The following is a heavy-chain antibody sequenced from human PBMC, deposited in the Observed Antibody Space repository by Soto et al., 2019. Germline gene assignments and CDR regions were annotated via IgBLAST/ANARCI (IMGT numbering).Heavy chain of an antibody. CDR3: AKDRLLVVPAAIRGVGMDV. CDR2: ISYDGSNK. V-gene: IGHV3-30*18. Sequence: QVQLVESGGGVVQPGRSLRLSCAASGFTFSSYGMHWVRQAPGKGLEWVAVISYDGSNKYYADSVKGRFTISRDNSKNTLYLQMNSLRAEGTAVYYCAKDRLLVVPAAIRGVGMDVWGEGATVTVSS. D-gene: IGHD2-2*02. J-gene: IGHJ6*04. CDR1: GFTFSSYG.